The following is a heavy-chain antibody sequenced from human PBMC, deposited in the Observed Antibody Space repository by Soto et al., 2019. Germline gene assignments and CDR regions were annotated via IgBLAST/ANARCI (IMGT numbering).Heavy chain of an antibody. CDR2: INAGNGNT. D-gene: IGHD6-19*01. Sequence: ASVKVSCKASGYMFTTYVMHWVRQAPGQRLEWMGWINAGNGNTKYSQKFQGRVTITRDTSASTAYMELSSLRSEDTAVYYCARDLLGSGWTPLDSWGQGTLVTVSS. CDR3: ARDLLGSGWTPLDS. J-gene: IGHJ4*02. V-gene: IGHV1-3*01. CDR1: GYMFTTYV.